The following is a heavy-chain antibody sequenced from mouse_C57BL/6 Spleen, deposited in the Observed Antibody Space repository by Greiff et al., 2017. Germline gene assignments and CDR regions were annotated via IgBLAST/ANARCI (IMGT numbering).Heavy chain of an antibody. D-gene: IGHD2-4*01. CDR1: GYTFTSYW. J-gene: IGHJ2*01. V-gene: IGHV1-64*01. CDR3: ERSTDYFYFDY. CDR2: IHPNSGST. Sequence: QVQLQQPGAELVKPGASVKLSCKASGYTFTSYWMHWVKQRPGQGLEWIGMIHPNSGSTNYNEKFKSKATLTVDKSSSTAYMQLSSLTSEDSAVYYCERSTDYFYFDYWGQGTTLTVSS.